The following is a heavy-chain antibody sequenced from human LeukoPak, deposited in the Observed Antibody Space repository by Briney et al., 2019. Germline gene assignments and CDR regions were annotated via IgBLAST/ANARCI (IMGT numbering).Heavy chain of an antibody. V-gene: IGHV3-7*01. CDR2: IKHDGSEK. J-gene: IGHJ4*02. Sequence: PGGSLRLSCAASGFTFSNYWMTWVRQAPGKGLEWVANIKHDGSEKYYVDSVEGRFTISRDNAKNSLFLQMSSLRVEDTAVYYCARDRRCSSSSCYYFDYWGQGTLVTVSS. CDR1: GFTFSNYW. D-gene: IGHD2-2*01. CDR3: ARDRRCSSSSCYYFDY.